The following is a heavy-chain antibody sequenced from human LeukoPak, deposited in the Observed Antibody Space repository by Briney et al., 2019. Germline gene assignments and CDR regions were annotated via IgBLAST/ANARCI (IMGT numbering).Heavy chain of an antibody. CDR2: IYYSGST. CDR3: ARVLTEGAARPEYYYYGMDV. J-gene: IGHJ6*02. Sequence: SETLSLTCTVSGGSISSSSYYWGWIRQPPGKGLEWIGSIYYSGSTYYNPSLKSRVTISVDTSKNQFSLKLSSVIAADTAVYYCARVLTEGAARPEYYYYGMDVWGQGTTVTVSS. V-gene: IGHV4-39*07. D-gene: IGHD6-6*01. CDR1: GGSISSSSYY.